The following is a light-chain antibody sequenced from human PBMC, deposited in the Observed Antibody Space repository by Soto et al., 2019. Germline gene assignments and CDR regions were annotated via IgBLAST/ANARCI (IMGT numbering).Light chain of an antibody. Sequence: EIVLTQSPATLSLSPGERATLSCRASQSVSRHLAWYQQKPGQAPRPLIYDTSNRATGIPARFSGSGSGTDFTLTISSLEPEDFAVYYCQHRHNWPPGLTVGRGTKVDIK. J-gene: IGKJ4*02. CDR2: DTS. V-gene: IGKV3-11*01. CDR3: QHRHNWPPGLT. CDR1: QSVSRH.